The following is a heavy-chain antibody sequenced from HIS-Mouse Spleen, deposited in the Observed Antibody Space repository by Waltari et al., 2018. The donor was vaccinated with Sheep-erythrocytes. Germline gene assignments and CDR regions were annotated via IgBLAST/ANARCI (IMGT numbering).Heavy chain of an antibody. V-gene: IGHV3-30*18. CDR2: ISYDGSNK. CDR1: GFPFSSYG. CDR3: AKETSSGWYYYYYGMDV. D-gene: IGHD6-19*01. J-gene: IGHJ6*02. Sequence: VVQPGRSLRLSCAASGFPFSSYGMHWVRQAPGKGLEWVAVISYDGSNKYYADSVKGRFTISRDNSKNTLYLQMNSLRAEDTAVYYCAKETSSGWYYYYYGMDVWGQGTTVTVSS.